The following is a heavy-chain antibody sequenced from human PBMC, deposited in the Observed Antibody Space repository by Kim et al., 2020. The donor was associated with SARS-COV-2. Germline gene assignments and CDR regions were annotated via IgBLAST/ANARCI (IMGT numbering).Heavy chain of an antibody. J-gene: IGHJ3*02. CDR1: GYTFTSYY. D-gene: IGHD3-3*01. CDR2: INPSGGST. CDR3: ARVHNSRITIFGSLLDAFDI. Sequence: ASVKVSCKASGYTFTSYYMHWVRQAPGQGLEWMGIINPSGGSTSYAQKFQGRVTMTRDTSTSTVYMELSSLRSEDTAVYYCARVHNSRITIFGSLLDAFDIWGQGTMVTVSS. V-gene: IGHV1-46*01.